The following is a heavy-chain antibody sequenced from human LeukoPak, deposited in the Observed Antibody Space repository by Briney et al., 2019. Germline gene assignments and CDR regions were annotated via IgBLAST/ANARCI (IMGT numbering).Heavy chain of an antibody. D-gene: IGHD3-22*01. CDR2: TYYSAST. V-gene: IGHV4-39*07. CDR1: GGSISGTSYY. J-gene: IGHJ4*02. CDR3: ARDGYYYDSSGYSYYFDY. Sequence: SETLSLSCSVSGGSISGTSYYWGWIRQPPGKGLEWIGSTYYSASTYYNPSLKSRVTISVDTSKNQFSLKLSSVTAADTAVYYCARDGYYYDSSGYSYYFDYWGQGTLVTVSS.